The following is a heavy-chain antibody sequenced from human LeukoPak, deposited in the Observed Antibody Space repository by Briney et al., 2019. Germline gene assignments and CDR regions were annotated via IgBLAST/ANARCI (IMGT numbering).Heavy chain of an antibody. CDR2: IHYTGST. CDR1: GGSISSHY. V-gene: IGHV4-59*11. D-gene: IGHD1-26*01. Sequence: SETLSLTCTVSGGSISSHYWSWLRQPPGKGLEWIGNIHYTGSTNYNPSLKSRVTMSVDTSKNHFSLKLTSVTAADTAVYYCAISAGDWFDPWGQGTLVTVSS. CDR3: AISAGDWFDP. J-gene: IGHJ5*02.